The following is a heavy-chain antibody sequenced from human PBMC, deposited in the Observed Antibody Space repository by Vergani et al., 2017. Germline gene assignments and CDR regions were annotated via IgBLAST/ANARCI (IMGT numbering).Heavy chain of an antibody. Sequence: EVQLVESGGGLVKPGGSLRLSCAASGFTFSSYSMNWVRQAPGKGLEWVSSISSSSSYIYYADSVKGRFTISRDNAKNSLYLQMNSLRAEDTAVYYCARATRDDFCSGAFDYWGQGTLVTVSS. J-gene: IGHJ4*02. CDR2: ISSSSSYI. CDR1: GFTFSSYS. CDR3: ARATRDDFCSGAFDY. D-gene: IGHD3-3*01. V-gene: IGHV3-21*01.